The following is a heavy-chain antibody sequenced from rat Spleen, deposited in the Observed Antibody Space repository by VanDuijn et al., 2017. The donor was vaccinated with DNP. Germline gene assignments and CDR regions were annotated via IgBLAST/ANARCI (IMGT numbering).Heavy chain of an antibody. D-gene: IGHD1-9*01. Sequence: EVQLVESGGGLVQPGRSLKLSCAASGFTFSAYYMAWVRQAPKKGLEWVASISYDGSSIYYGDSVKGRFTISRVNAEGTLNLQMNSLRSEDTATYYCASHTYYGYDYFVYWGQGVMVTVSS. CDR1: GFTFSAYY. J-gene: IGHJ2*01. CDR2: ISYDGSSI. CDR3: ASHTYYGYDYFVY. V-gene: IGHV5-22*01.